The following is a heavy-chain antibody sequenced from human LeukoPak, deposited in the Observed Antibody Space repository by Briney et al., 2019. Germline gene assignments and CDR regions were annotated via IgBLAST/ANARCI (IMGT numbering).Heavy chain of an antibody. D-gene: IGHD4-17*01. V-gene: IGHV1-69*06. CDR3: ARADTLRSFDY. CDR2: IIPIFGTA. CDR1: VGTFIIYA. J-gene: IGHJ4*02. Sequence: GASVTVSFKSSVGTFIIYAISWVRQAPGQGLEWMGRIIPIFGTANYAQKFQGRVTITADKSTSTAYMELSSLRSEDTAVYYCARADTLRSFDYWGQGTLVTVSS.